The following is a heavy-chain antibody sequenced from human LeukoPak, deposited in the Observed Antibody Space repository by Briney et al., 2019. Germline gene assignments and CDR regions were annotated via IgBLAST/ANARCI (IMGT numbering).Heavy chain of an antibody. CDR3: AREGNRSSDSSASYPLDY. V-gene: IGHV4-34*01. CDR2: ISHTGDT. Sequence: SETLSLTCAVYGESFSGYYWSWMRQPPGKGLEWIGQISHTGDTNYNPSLKSRVTISLHTSKSQFSLMLNFVTAADTAVYYCAREGNRSSDSSASYPLDYWGQGTLVTVSS. J-gene: IGHJ4*02. CDR1: GESFSGYY. D-gene: IGHD1-26*01.